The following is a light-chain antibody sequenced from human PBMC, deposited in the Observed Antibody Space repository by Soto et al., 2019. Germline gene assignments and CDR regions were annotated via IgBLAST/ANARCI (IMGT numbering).Light chain of an antibody. CDR1: QTIGSY. CDR2: AAS. J-gene: IGKJ1*01. Sequence: DIQMTQSPSSLSASIGDRVSITCRASQTIGSYLHWYQQKPGKAPELLIYAASTLQSGVPSRFSGSGSRTDFTLTISSLQPEDFATYYCHQNYDTPRTFGQGTKVDIK. CDR3: HQNYDTPRT. V-gene: IGKV1-39*01.